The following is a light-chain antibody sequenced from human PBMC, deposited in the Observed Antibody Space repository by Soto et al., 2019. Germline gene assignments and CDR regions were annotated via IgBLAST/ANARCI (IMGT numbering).Light chain of an antibody. J-gene: IGKJ1*01. V-gene: IGKV3-20*01. CDR3: QQYGSSPRT. CDR2: GAS. Sequence: EIRLSQSPGTLSLSTGERATLSCRASQSVSSSYLAWYQQKPGQAPRLLIYGASSRATGIPARFSGSGSGTEFTLTINRVEPEDFAVYYCQQYGSSPRTFGQG. CDR1: QSVSSSY.